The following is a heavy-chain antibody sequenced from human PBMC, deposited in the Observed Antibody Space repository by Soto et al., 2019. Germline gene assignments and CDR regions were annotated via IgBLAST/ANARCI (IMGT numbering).Heavy chain of an antibody. CDR1: GYNFITDW. CDR3: ARLSRASFALDV. D-gene: IGHD3-16*01. J-gene: IGHJ6*04. V-gene: IGHV5-10-1*01. Sequence: GESLKISCKGSGYNFITDWIRWVRQMPGKGLEWMGRIDPTDSYTKYIPPFEGHLTILADKSISTAYLQWSSLKASDSPVYYCARLSRASFALDVWGKGTTVTVSS. CDR2: IDPTDSYT.